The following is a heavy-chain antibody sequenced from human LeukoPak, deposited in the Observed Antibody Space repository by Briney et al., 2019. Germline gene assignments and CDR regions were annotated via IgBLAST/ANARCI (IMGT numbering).Heavy chain of an antibody. J-gene: IGHJ4*02. D-gene: IGHD5-12*01. V-gene: IGHV3-72*01. CDR2: TRDKANSYTT. CDR3: ARGDGYDRRSFDY. Sequence: GGSLRLSCAASGFTFSDHYMDWDRQAPGKGLEWVGRTRDKANSYTTEYAASVKGRFTISRDASKTSLYLQMNSLKTEDTAVYYCARGDGYDRRSFDYWGQGTLVTVSS. CDR1: GFTFSDHY.